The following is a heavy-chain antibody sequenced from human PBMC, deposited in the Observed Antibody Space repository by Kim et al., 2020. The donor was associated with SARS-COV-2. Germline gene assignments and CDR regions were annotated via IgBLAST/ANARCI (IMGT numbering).Heavy chain of an antibody. V-gene: IGHV4-30-4*01. CDR1: GGSISSGDYY. D-gene: IGHD2-2*01. CDR3: ARDRLVVPAAAPYHYYGMDV. Sequence: SETLSLTCTVSGGSISSGDYYWSWIRQPPGKGLEWIGYIYYSGSTYYNPSLKSRVTISVDTSKNQFSLKLSSVTAADTAVYYCARDRLVVPAAAPYHYYGMDVWGPGTTVTVSS. CDR2: IYYSGST. J-gene: IGHJ6*02.